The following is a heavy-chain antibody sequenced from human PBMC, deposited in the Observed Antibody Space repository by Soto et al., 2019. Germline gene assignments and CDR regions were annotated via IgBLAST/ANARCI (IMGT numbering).Heavy chain of an antibody. D-gene: IGHD2-21*01. CDR3: VREDWHRFDS. V-gene: IGHV3-7*01. Sequence: EVQLVESGGRLVQPGGSLRLSCAASGFMFSAYWRSWVHQNPGKGLEWVATISGGASDKFYVDSVKGRFTISRDDSKNTLYLQMDSLRDEETAVYYCVREDWHRFDSWGQGTLVTVSS. J-gene: IGHJ4*02. CDR1: GFMFSAYW. CDR2: ISGGASDK.